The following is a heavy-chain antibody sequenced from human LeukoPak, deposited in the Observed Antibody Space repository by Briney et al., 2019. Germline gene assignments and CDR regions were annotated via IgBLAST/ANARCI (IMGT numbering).Heavy chain of an antibody. Sequence: ASVEVSCRASGYNFSNYGISWVRQAPGQGLEWMGXXSAHSGXTXYXXXLQDRVTLTTDTSPTTAYMELRSLTSDDTAMYYCAXDPWITXXXXXWFXXWGQGTXVTVSS. V-gene: IGHV1-18*01. D-gene: IGHD3-16*01. CDR2: XSAHSGXT. CDR3: AXDPWITXXXXXWFXX. CDR1: GYNFSNYG. J-gene: IGHJ5*02.